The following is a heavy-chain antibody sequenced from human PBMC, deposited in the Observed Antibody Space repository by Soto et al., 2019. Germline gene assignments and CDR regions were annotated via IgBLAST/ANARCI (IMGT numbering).Heavy chain of an antibody. CDR1: GGSINNHY. J-gene: IGHJ4*02. D-gene: IGHD7-27*01. V-gene: IGHV4-59*11. CDR3: TRANWYSEY. Sequence: QVQLQESGPGLVKPSETLSLTCTDSGGSINNHYWSWIRQPPGKGLEWLGYVYYNGITNYNPSLKSRVTMSVDTSKSQLSLNLSSLTAADTAIYYCTRANWYSEYWGQGSLVTVSS. CDR2: VYYNGIT.